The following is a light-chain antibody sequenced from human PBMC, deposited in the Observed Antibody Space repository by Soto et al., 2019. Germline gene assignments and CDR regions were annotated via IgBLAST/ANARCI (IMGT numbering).Light chain of an antibody. V-gene: IGKV3-20*01. Sequence: EIVLTQSPGTLSLSPGERATLSCRASQSVSSSYLAWYQQKPGQAPRLLIYDASRATVSPDRFSGSASGTDFTLTITRLEPEDFAVYYCQHYGTSALFGPGTKVDI. CDR1: QSVSSSY. J-gene: IGKJ3*01. CDR2: DAS. CDR3: QHYGTSAL.